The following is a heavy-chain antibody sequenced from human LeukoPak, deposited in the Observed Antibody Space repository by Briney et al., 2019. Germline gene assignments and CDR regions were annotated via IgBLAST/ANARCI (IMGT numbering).Heavy chain of an antibody. J-gene: IGHJ3*02. D-gene: IGHD3-9*01. CDR3: ARDLDDILTGYSPMRNAFDI. CDR2: ISYDGSNK. Sequence: GGSLRLSCAASGFTFSSYAMHWVRQAPGKGLEWVAVISYDGSNKYYADSVKGRFTISRDNSKNTLYLQMNSLRAEDTAVYYCARDLDDILTGYSPMRNAFDIWGQGTMVTVSS. CDR1: GFTFSSYA. V-gene: IGHV3-30*04.